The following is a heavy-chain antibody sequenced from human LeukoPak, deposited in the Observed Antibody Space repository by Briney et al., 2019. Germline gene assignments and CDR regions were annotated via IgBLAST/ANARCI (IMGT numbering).Heavy chain of an antibody. D-gene: IGHD2/OR15-2a*01. J-gene: IGHJ4*02. Sequence: SETLSLTCAVYGGSFSGYYWSWIRQPPGKGLEWIGEINHSGSTNYNPSLKSRVTISVDTSKNQFSLKLSSVTAADTAVYYCARGPSMNYWGQRTLVTVSS. CDR2: INHSGST. CDR3: ARGPSMNY. V-gene: IGHV4-34*01. CDR1: GGSFSGYY.